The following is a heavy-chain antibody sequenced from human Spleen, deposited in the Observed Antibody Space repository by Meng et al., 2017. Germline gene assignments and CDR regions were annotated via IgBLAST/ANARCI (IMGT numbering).Heavy chain of an antibody. J-gene: IGHJ4*02. D-gene: IGHD1-1*01. CDR2: IYSGGNT. CDR3: AKEEVPNDY. CDR1: GFTVSHNY. Sequence: GESLKISCAASGFTVSHNYMSWVRQAPGKGLEWVSVIYSGGNTYYADSVKGRFTISRDNSKNTVFLQINSLRVEDTAVYFCAKEEVPNDYWGQGTLVTVSS. V-gene: IGHV3-53*05.